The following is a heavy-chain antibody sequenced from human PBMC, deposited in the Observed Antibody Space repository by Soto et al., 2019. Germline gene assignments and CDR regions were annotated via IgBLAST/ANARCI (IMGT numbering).Heavy chain of an antibody. CDR3: ARENYFDY. V-gene: IGHV3-64D*08. Sequence: GSLRLSCSASGFAFSDFAMHWVRQAPGRGLEYVSAISTNGIGTYYADSVKGRFTISRDNSKNTLFLQMSSLRAEDTAVYYCARENYFDYWGQGTLVTVSS. CDR2: ISTNGIGT. J-gene: IGHJ4*02. CDR1: GFAFSDFA.